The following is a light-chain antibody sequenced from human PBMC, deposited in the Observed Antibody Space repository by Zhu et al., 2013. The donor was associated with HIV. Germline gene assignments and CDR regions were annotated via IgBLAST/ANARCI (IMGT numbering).Light chain of an antibody. V-gene: IGKV1-27*01. CDR1: QGISTY. CDR2: YAS. CDR3: QKYNHDPKM. Sequence: DIQLTQSPSSLSASVGDRVTITCRASQGISTYLAWYQQKPGKVPHLLIYYASVLQSGVPSRFSGSGSGTDFTLTISSLQPEDVATYYCQKYNHDPKMFGQGTKVEIK. J-gene: IGKJ1*01.